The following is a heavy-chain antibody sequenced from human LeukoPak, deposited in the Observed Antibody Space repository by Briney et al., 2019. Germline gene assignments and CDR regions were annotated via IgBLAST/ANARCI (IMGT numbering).Heavy chain of an antibody. CDR2: ISGSGGST. CDR1: GFTFSSYA. Sequence: PGGSLRLSCAASGFTFSSYAMSWVRQAPGKGLEWVSAISGSGGSTYYADSVKGRFTISRDNYKNTLYLQMNSLRAEDTAVYYCAKDVYYDFWSGYYKGLDYWGQGTLVTVSS. D-gene: IGHD3-3*01. V-gene: IGHV3-23*01. J-gene: IGHJ4*02. CDR3: AKDVYYDFWSGYYKGLDY.